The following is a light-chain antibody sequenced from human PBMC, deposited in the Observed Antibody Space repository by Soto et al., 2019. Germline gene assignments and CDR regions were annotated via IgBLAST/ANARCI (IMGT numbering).Light chain of an antibody. J-gene: IGKJ5*01. CDR3: QQYNNWPIT. CDR2: GPS. V-gene: IGKV3-15*01. Sequence: EIVMTQSPATLSVSPGERATLSCRASQSVGIKVTWYQQKPGQAPRLLMSGPSTRATGIPARFSGSGSGTEFTLTISSLQSEELEIYYCQQYNNWPITFGQGTRLEIK. CDR1: QSVGIK.